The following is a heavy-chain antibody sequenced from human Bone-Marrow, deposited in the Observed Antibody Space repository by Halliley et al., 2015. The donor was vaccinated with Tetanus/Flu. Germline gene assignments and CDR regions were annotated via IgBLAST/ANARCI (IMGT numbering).Heavy chain of an antibody. Sequence: LVKPTQTLTLTCTFSGFFLTSSGVGVGWFRQPPGKALEWLALTYGIDDDRYSPSLKNRLTITKDTDRDQVLLTMTNMDPLDTATYYCAHRPPPLSYDDYGGYYSEYNWFDPWGQGTFVIVSS. D-gene: IGHD3-22*01. V-gene: IGHV2-5*01. CDR2: TYGIDDD. CDR3: AHRPPPLSYDDYGGYYSEYNWFDP. CDR1: GFFLTSSGVG. J-gene: IGHJ5*02.